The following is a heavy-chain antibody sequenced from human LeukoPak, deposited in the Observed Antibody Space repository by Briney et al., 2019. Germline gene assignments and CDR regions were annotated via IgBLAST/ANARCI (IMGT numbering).Heavy chain of an antibody. D-gene: IGHD7-27*01. CDR3: ASNTGTVFDY. J-gene: IGHJ4*02. CDR2: VYYSGST. CDR1: GDFITAYY. Sequence: SETLSLTCTVSGDFITAYYWSWIRQSPGKGLEWIGYVYYSGSTEYNPSLRSRVTISLEMSKHQFSLHLTSVTAADMAVYYCASNTGTVFDYWGQGVLVTVSS. V-gene: IGHV4-59*01.